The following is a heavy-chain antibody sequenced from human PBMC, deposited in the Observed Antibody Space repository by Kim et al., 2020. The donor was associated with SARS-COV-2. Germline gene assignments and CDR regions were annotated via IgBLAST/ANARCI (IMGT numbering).Heavy chain of an antibody. CDR3: ARGSGYDYETYYYGMDV. D-gene: IGHD5-12*01. CDR2: INAGNGNT. V-gene: IGHV1-3*01. Sequence: ASVKVSCKASGYTFTSYAMHWVRQAPGQRLEWMGWINAGNGNTKYSQKFQGRVTITRDTSASTAYMELSSLRSEDTAVYYCARGSGYDYETYYYGMDVWGQGTTVTVSS. CDR1: GYTFTSYA. J-gene: IGHJ6*02.